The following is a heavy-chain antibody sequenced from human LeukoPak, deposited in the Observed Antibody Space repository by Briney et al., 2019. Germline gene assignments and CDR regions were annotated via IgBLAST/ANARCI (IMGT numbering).Heavy chain of an antibody. V-gene: IGHV3-64*04. D-gene: IGHD1-26*01. Sequence: GGSLRLSCSASGFTFSSYAMHWVRQAPGKGLEYVSAISSNGGSTYYADSVKGRFTISRDNSKNTVYLQMNSLRAEDTAVYYCARGGAGMDVWGQGTTVTVSS. J-gene: IGHJ6*02. CDR3: ARGGAGMDV. CDR1: GFTFSSYA. CDR2: ISSNGGST.